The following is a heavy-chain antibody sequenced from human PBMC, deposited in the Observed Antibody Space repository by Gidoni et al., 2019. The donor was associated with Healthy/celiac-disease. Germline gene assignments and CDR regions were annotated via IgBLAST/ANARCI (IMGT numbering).Heavy chain of an antibody. Sequence: EVQLVESGGGLVQPGGSLRLSCAPSGFTFSSNYMSWFRQAPGKVLEWVSVIYSGGSTYYADSVKGRFTISRDNSKNTLYLQMNSLRAEDTAVYYCARDRGAAAPMDVWGQGTTVTVSS. V-gene: IGHV3-66*01. CDR3: ARDRGAAAPMDV. CDR1: GFTFSSNY. J-gene: IGHJ6*02. CDR2: IYSGGST. D-gene: IGHD6-13*01.